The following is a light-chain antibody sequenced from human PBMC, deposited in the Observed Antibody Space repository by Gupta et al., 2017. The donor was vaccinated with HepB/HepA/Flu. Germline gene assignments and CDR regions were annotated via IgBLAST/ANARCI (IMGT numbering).Light chain of an antibody. V-gene: IGKV1-9*01. Sequence: DIQLTQSPSFLSASVGDRVTITCRANQGISSYLVWYQQKPGKAPKLLIYAASTVQSGVPSRFSGGGSGTEFTLTISSLQPEDFATYYCQQLNSFPITFGRGAKVEIK. CDR3: QQLNSFPIT. J-gene: IGKJ4*01. CDR1: QGISSY. CDR2: AAS.